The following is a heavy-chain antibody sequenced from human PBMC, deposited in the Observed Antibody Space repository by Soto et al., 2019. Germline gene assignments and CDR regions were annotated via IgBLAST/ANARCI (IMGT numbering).Heavy chain of an antibody. CDR1: GLTFXSYA. Sequence: PGGSLRLSCASSGLTFXSYAMHWVRQAPGKGLEWVAVISYDGSNKYYADSVKGRFTISRDNSKNTLYLQMNSLRAEDTAVYYCAREESGMDVWGQGTTVTVSS. J-gene: IGHJ6*02. V-gene: IGHV3-30-3*01. CDR2: ISYDGSNK. CDR3: AREESGMDV.